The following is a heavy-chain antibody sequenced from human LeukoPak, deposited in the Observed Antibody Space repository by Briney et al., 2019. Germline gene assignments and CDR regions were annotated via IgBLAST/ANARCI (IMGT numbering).Heavy chain of an antibody. Sequence: GGSLRLSCAASGFTFTTYAMTWVRQAPGKWLEWVSAISGSGVSTFYADSVQGRFTISRDNSKNTLYLQMNSLRAEDTAVYYCAKTYSSGLRPNDAFDIWGQGTMVTVSS. J-gene: IGHJ3*02. CDR3: AKTYSSGLRPNDAFDI. D-gene: IGHD6-19*01. CDR1: GFTFTTYA. CDR2: ISGSGVST. V-gene: IGHV3-23*01.